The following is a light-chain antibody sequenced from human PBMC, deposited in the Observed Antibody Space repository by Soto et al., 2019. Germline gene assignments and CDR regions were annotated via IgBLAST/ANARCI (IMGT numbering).Light chain of an antibody. Sequence: DIVLTQSPLSLPVTPGEPASISCRSSQSLLHSNGYNYLDWYLQKPGQSPQLLIYLGSNRASGVPDRFSGSGSGTDFTLKISRVEAEDVGVYYCMQALEILQVTFGGGTKVEIK. CDR1: QSLLHSNGYNY. V-gene: IGKV2-28*01. CDR2: LGS. J-gene: IGKJ4*01. CDR3: MQALEILQVT.